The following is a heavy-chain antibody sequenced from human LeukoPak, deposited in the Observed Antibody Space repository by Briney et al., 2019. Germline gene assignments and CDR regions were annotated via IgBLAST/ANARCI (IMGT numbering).Heavy chain of an antibody. Sequence: GASVKVSCKASGYTFTSYAMHWVRQAPGQRLEWMGWINAGNGNTKYSQKFQGRVTITRDTSASTAYMELSRLRSEDTAVYYCARGGYCTNGVCYTYYYGMDVWGQGTTVTVSS. CDR2: INAGNGNT. V-gene: IGHV1-3*01. J-gene: IGHJ6*02. CDR1: GYTFTSYA. D-gene: IGHD2-8*01. CDR3: ARGGYCTNGVCYTYYYGMDV.